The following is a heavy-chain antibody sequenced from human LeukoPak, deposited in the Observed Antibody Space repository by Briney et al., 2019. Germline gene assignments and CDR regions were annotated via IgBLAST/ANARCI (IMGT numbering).Heavy chain of an antibody. V-gene: IGHV4-59*08. CDR2: FYYSGST. CDR3: ARHANAYSSSWFDY. D-gene: IGHD6-13*01. CDR1: GDSISSSY. J-gene: IGHJ4*02. Sequence: SETLSLTCTVSGDSISSSYWNWIRQPPGKGLEWIGYFYYSGSTNYNPSLKSRVTISVDTSRNQFSLKLSSVTAADTAVYYCARHANAYSSSWFDYWGQGTLVTVSA.